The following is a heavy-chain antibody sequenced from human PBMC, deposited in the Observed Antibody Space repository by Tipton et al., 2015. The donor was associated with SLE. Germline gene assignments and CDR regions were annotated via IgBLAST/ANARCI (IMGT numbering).Heavy chain of an antibody. CDR1: DDSISGYY. J-gene: IGHJ5*02. CDR3: ARQVTNRWHVVWFDP. D-gene: IGHD2-15*01. Sequence: TLSLTCTVSDDSISGYYWGWIRQPPGKGLEWIGSIFYSGSSYYNPSLKSRVTIYVATSKNQFPLKLSSVTAADTAVYYCARQVTNRWHVVWFDPWGQGTLVTVSS. V-gene: IGHV4-39*01. CDR2: IFYSGSS.